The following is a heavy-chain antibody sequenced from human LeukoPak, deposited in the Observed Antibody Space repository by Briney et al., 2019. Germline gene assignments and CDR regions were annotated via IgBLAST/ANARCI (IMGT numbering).Heavy chain of an antibody. Sequence: ASVKVSCKASGYTFTSYGISWVRQAPGQGLEWMGCISAYNGNTNYAQTLKGRVTMTTDTSTSTASMELRSLRSDDTAVYYCARDIVPNGSGTPDAFDIWGQGTMVTVSS. CDR1: GYTFTSYG. D-gene: IGHD3-10*01. CDR3: ARDIVPNGSGTPDAFDI. CDR2: ISAYNGNT. J-gene: IGHJ3*02. V-gene: IGHV1-18*01.